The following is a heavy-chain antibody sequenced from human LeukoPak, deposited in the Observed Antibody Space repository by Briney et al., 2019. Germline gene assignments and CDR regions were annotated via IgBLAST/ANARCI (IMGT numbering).Heavy chain of an antibody. CDR1: GFTFSTYW. Sequence: GGSLRLSCAASGFTFSTYWMSWVRQAPGKGLEWVASIKQDGSDKYYVDSVKGRFTISRGNAKNSLYLQMNSLRAEDTAVYYCARDSDDRSWNGLFDYWGQGTLVTVSS. D-gene: IGHD6-13*01. CDR2: IKQDGSDK. V-gene: IGHV3-7*01. CDR3: ARDSDDRSWNGLFDY. J-gene: IGHJ4*02.